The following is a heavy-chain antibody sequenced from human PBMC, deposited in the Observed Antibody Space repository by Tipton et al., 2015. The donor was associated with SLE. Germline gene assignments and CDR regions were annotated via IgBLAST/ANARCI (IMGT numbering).Heavy chain of an antibody. CDR2: VRSNIYGGTT. CDR3: TRGDVGSLPSYGMDV. D-gene: IGHD6-13*01. Sequence: SLRLSCRSSGFTFGDYAMTWVRQAPGKGLEWVGFVRSNIYGGTTEYAASVQGRFTISRDDSKNIVSLQMNSLRTEDTALYYCTRGDVGSLPSYGMDVWGQGTTVTVSS. CDR1: GFTFGDYA. J-gene: IGHJ6*02. V-gene: IGHV3-49*04.